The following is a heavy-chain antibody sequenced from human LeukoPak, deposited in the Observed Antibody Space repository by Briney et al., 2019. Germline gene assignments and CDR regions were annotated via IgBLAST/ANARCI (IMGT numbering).Heavy chain of an antibody. V-gene: IGHV1-2*02. CDR1: GYTFTDYY. D-gene: IGHD3-16*02. CDR2: INPASGGT. J-gene: IGHJ3*02. Sequence: ASVKVSCKASGYTFTDYYTHWVRQAPGQGLEWMGWINPASGGTNYAQKFQGRVTMTRDTSISTAYMELSSLRSDDTAVYYCARDRDRIVWGRSRYDAFDIWGQGTMVTVSS. CDR3: ARDRDRIVWGRSRYDAFDI.